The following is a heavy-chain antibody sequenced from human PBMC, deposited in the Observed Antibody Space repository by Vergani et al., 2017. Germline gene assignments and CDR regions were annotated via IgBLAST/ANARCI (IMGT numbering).Heavy chain of an antibody. D-gene: IGHD3-22*01. CDR2: IYYSGST. CDR1: GGSISSYY. Sequence: QVQLQESGPGLVKPSETLSLTCTVSGGSISSYYWSWIRQPPGKGLEWIGYIYYSGSTNYNPSLKSRVTISVDTSKNQFSLKLSSVTAADTAVYYCARALPQYYYDRGYFDLWGRGTLVTVSS. CDR3: ARALPQYYYDRGYFDL. J-gene: IGHJ2*01. V-gene: IGHV4-59*01.